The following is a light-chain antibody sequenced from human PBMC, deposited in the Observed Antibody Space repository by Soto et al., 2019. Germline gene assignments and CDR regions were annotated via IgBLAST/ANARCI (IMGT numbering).Light chain of an antibody. CDR1: QSVSSN. CDR3: QQYNNWPRTWT. CDR2: GAS. J-gene: IGKJ1*01. Sequence: EIVMTQSPATLSVSPGERATLSCRASQSVSSNLAWYQQKPGQAPRLLIYGASTRATGIPARFSGSGSGTEFTLTISSLQSEAFAVSYCQQYNNWPRTWTFGQGTKVEIK. V-gene: IGKV3-15*01.